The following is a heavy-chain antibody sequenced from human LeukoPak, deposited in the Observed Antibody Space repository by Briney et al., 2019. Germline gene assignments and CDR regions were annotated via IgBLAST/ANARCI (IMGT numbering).Heavy chain of an antibody. CDR1: GFTLSDYY. V-gene: IGHV3-11*06. Sequence: GGSLRLSCAAPGFTLSDYYMSWIRQAPGKGLEWVSYISSSSSYTNYADSVKGRFTISRDNAKNSLYLQMNSLRAEDTAVYYCARDILTGPYFDYWGQGTLVTVSS. D-gene: IGHD3-9*01. CDR2: ISSSSSYT. CDR3: ARDILTGPYFDY. J-gene: IGHJ4*02.